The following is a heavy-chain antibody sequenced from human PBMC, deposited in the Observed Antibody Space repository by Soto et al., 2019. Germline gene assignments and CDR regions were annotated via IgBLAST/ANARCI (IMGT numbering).Heavy chain of an antibody. D-gene: IGHD2-2*01. CDR1: GFTLNTYV. J-gene: IGHJ4*02. V-gene: IGHV3-23*01. CDR2: FSGGGGDST. CDR3: AKGGRYCSTATCYVAS. Sequence: GGSLRLSCAASGFTLNTYVMSWVRQAPGKGLEWVSSFSGGGGDSTYYADSVRGRFTISRDNSKNTLYLQMNSLRADDTAVYYCAKGGRYCSTATCYVASWGQGTPVTVSS.